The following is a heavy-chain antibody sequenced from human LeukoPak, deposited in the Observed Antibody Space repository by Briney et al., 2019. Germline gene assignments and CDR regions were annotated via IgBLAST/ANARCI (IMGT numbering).Heavy chain of an antibody. CDR1: GGSISSGSYY. CDR2: IYTSGST. V-gene: IGHV4-61*02. J-gene: IGHJ6*03. CDR3: ARGLVRGVITVYYYYMDV. Sequence: SETLSLTCTVSGGSISSGSYYWSWIRQPAGKGLEWIGRIYTSGSTNYNPSLKSRVTISVDTSKNQFSLKLSSVTAADTAVYYCARGLVRGVITVYYYYMDVWGKGTTVTISS. D-gene: IGHD3-10*01.